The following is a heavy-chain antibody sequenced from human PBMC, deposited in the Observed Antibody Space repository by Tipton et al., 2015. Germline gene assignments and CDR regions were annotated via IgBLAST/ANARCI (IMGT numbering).Heavy chain of an antibody. Sequence: TLSLTCTVSGGSVSSGSYFWTWIRQPPGKGLEWIGYIYYSGHTKNNPSLKSRVTISADTSKNEFSLKLSSVTAADTAVYYCARQIAVAARDWFDPWGQGTLVTVSS. V-gene: IGHV4-61*01. CDR2: IYYSGHT. J-gene: IGHJ5*02. D-gene: IGHD6-13*01. CDR1: GGSVSSGSYF. CDR3: ARQIAVAARDWFDP.